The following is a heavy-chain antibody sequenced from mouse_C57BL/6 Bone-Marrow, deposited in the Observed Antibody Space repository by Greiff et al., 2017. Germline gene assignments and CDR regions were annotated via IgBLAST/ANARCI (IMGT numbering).Heavy chain of an antibody. CDR1: VYTFTSYW. CDR3: ARRRAY. Sequence: HVQLQPPGAEFVTPGASVTMSCKASVYTFTSYWITWVKQRPGHGLAWIGDIYPGSGSTNYNEKFKSKATLTVDTSSSTAYMQLSSLTSEDSAVYYCARRRAYWGQGTLVTVSA. J-gene: IGHJ3*01. CDR2: IYPGSGST. V-gene: IGHV1-55*01.